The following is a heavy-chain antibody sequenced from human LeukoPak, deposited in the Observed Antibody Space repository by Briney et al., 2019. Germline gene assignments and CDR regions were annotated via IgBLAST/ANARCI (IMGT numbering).Heavy chain of an antibody. D-gene: IGHD2-2*03. V-gene: IGHV3-23*01. CDR3: AKDGYCTTVTCYGWLDY. J-gene: IGHJ4*02. Sequence: GGSLRLSCVASGCTVSSYAMSWVRLAPGKGLEWVTGVRGRDDSTFYADSVRGRFTISRDNSRNTLYLQMDSLRAEDTAVYYCAKDGYCTTVTCYGWLDYWGLGTLVTVSS. CDR1: GCTVSSYA. CDR2: VRGRDDST.